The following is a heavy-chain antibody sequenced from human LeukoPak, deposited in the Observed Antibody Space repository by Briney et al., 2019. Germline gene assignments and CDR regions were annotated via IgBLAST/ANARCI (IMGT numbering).Heavy chain of an antibody. V-gene: IGHV3-43*01. J-gene: IGHJ4*02. CDR3: AKDTSYDSSGYYYDY. Sequence: SGGSLRLSCAASGFTFDDYTMHWVRQAPGKGLEWVSLISWDGGSTYYADSVKGRFTISRDNSKDSLYLQMNSLRTEDTALYYCAKDTSYDSSGYYYDYWGQGTLVTVSS. CDR2: ISWDGGST. CDR1: GFTFDDYT. D-gene: IGHD3-22*01.